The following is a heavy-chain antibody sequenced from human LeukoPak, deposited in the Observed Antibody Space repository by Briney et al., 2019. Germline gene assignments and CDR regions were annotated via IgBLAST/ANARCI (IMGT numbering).Heavy chain of an antibody. D-gene: IGHD3-10*01. J-gene: IGHJ4*02. CDR3: AGYGSATAISR. CDR2: IYYSGST. V-gene: IGHV4-59*01. CDR1: GGSISSYY. Sequence: PSETLSLTCTVSGGSISSYYWSWIRQPPGKGLEWIGYIYYSGSTNYDPSLKSRVTISVDTSKNQFSLKLSSVTAADTAVYYCAGYGSATAISRWGQGTLVTVSS.